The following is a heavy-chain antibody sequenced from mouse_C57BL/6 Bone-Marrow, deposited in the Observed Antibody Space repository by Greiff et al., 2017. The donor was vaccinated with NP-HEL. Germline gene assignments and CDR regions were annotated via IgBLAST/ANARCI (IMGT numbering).Heavy chain of an antibody. CDR1: GYTFTDYN. CDR2: INPNNGGT. CDR3: ARRLRQGYYFDY. D-gene: IGHD2-4*01. J-gene: IGHJ2*01. Sequence: EVQLQQSGPELVKPGASVKIPCKASGYTFTDYNMDWVKQSHGKSLEWIGDINPNNGGTIYNQKFKGKATLTVDKSSSTAYMELRSLTSEDTAVYYCARRLRQGYYFDYWGQGTTLTVSS. V-gene: IGHV1-18*01.